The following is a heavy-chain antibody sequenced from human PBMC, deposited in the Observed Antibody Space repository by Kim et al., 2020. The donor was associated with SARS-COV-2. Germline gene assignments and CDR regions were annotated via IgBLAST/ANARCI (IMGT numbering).Heavy chain of an antibody. J-gene: IGHJ5*01. D-gene: IGHD3-10*01. CDR3: AGDPWSRLRGVTDS. Sequence: GGSLRLSCAASGFTFGSCALHWVPQAPGKGLEWGAVISNEGGNKNYADSGKGRFTISRDNSKTTLHLQRTSLRAEATALYYCAGDPWSRLRGVTDS. CDR1: GFTFGSCA. CDR2: ISNEGGNK. V-gene: IGHV3-30-3*01.